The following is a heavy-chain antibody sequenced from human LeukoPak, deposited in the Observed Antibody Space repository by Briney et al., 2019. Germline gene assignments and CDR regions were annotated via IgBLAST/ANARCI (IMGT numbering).Heavy chain of an antibody. CDR1: GFTFSSYS. D-gene: IGHD2-2*01. V-gene: IGHV3-21*01. J-gene: IGHJ4*02. Sequence: GGSLRLSCAASGFTFSSYSMNWVRQAPGKGLEWVSSISSSSSYIYYADSVKGRFTISRDNAKNSLYLQMNSLRAEDTAVYYCARDKSSTGEQFDYWGQGTLVTVSS. CDR3: ARDKSSTGEQFDY. CDR2: ISSSSSYI.